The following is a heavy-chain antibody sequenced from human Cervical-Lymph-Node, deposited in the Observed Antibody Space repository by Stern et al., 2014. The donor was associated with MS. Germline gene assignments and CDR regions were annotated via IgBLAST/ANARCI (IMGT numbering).Heavy chain of an antibody. CDR1: GGSFSNAV. V-gene: IGHV1-69*01. D-gene: IGHD1-26*01. Sequence: VQLVESGAEVKRPGSSVKVSCKASGGSFSNAVINWVRQAPGHGLEWMGGFMPFFGAATYAPKFQDRVTLTTDASTTTAYMEVSSLTSDDTAVYYCARSPATSTFYWYFDLWGRGTLVIVSS. CDR2: FMPFFGAA. J-gene: IGHJ2*01. CDR3: ARSPATSTFYWYFDL.